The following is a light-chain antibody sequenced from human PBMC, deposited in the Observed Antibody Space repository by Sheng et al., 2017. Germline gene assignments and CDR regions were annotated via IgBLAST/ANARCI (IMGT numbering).Light chain of an antibody. Sequence: DMQMTQSPSTLAASVGDRVTISCRASENIDRWLAWYQQKPGRAPKLLLYKAATLERGVPSRFSGSGSGTEFTLTITGLQPEDFATYYCQQLNSYLITFGQGTRLEIK. CDR1: ENIDRW. CDR3: QQLNSYLIT. J-gene: IGKJ5*01. V-gene: IGKV1-5*03. CDR2: KAA.